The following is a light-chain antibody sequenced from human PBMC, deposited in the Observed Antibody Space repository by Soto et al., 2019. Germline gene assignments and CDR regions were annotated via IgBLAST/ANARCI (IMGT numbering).Light chain of an antibody. V-gene: IGKV3-11*01. CDR3: QQYNNWPIT. J-gene: IGKJ5*01. CDR1: QSVSSY. CDR2: DAS. Sequence: EIVLTQSPATLSLSPGERATLSRRASQSVSSYLAWYQQKPGQAPRLLIYDASNRATGIPARFSGSGSGTDFTLTISSLQSEDFAVYYCQQYNNWPITFGQGTRLEIK.